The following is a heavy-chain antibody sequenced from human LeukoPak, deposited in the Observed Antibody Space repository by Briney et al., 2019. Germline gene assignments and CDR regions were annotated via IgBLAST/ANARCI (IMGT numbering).Heavy chain of an antibody. D-gene: IGHD2-2*01. Sequence: ASVKVSCKASGGTFSSYAISWVRQAPGQGLEWMGRIIPIFGIANYAQKFQGRVTITADKSTSTAYMELSSLRSEDTAVYYCARLTLPATSVYYYYGMDVWGQETTVTVSS. CDR1: GGTFSSYA. V-gene: IGHV1-69*04. CDR3: ARLTLPATSVYYYYGMDV. J-gene: IGHJ6*02. CDR2: IIPIFGIA.